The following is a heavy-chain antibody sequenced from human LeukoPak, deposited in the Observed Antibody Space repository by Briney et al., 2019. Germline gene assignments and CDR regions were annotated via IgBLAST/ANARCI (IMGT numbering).Heavy chain of an antibody. J-gene: IGHJ4*02. CDR2: ISAYNGNT. CDR3: ARVAISSGWYGRAIDY. CDR1: GYTFTSYG. V-gene: IGHV1-18*01. Sequence: ASVKVSCMASGYTFTSYGISWVRQAPGQGLEWMGWISAYNGNTNYAQKLQGRVTMTTDTSTSTAYMELRSLRSDDTAVYYCARVAISSGWYGRAIDYWGQGTLVTVSS. D-gene: IGHD6-19*01.